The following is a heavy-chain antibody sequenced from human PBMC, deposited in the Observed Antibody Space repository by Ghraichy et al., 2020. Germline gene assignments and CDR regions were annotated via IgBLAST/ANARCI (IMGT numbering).Heavy chain of an antibody. CDR1: GGTFSSYA. CDR2: IIPIFGTA. Sequence: SVKVSCKASGGTFSSYAISWVRQAPGQGLEWMGGIIPIFGTANYAQKFQGRVTITADKSTSTAYMELSSLRSEDTAVYYCARGVGYCSSTSCYSHYYGMDVWGQGTTVTVSS. CDR3: ARGVGYCSSTSCYSHYYGMDV. V-gene: IGHV1-69*06. J-gene: IGHJ6*02. D-gene: IGHD2-2*02.